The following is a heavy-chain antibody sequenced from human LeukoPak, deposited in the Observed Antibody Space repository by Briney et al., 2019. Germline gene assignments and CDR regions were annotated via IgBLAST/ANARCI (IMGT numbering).Heavy chain of an antibody. D-gene: IGHD1-26*01. CDR3: ARQSIVRARDWFDP. CDR1: GGSISSYY. V-gene: IGHV4-59*08. Sequence: AETLSLTCAVSGGSISSYYWRWVRQPPGKGLEWIGYIYYSGSNNYNASFMSRVTITVDTSKNQLFLQQSSVTAADKAVYYSARQSIVRARDWFDPWGQGTLVTVSS. J-gene: IGHJ5*02. CDR2: IYYSGSN.